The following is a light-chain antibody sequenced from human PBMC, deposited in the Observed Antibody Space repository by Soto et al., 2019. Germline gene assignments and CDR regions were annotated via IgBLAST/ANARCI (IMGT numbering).Light chain of an antibody. CDR3: MQGTHWPPIT. J-gene: IGKJ5*01. Sequence: DVVLTQSPLSLPITPGQPASISCRSTQSLVYSDGNIYLNWFQQRPGQSPRRLIYKVSNRDSGVPDRFSGRGSGTDFTLKISRVEAEDVGVYYCMQGTHWPPITFGQGTRLEIK. CDR2: KVS. V-gene: IGKV2-30*01. CDR1: QSLVYSDGNIY.